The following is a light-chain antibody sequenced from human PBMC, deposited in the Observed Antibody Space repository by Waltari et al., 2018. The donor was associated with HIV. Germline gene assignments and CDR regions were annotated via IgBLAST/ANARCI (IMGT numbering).Light chain of an antibody. V-gene: IGLV2-11*01. CDR3: CSYAGSYIWV. Sequence: QSALTQPRSVSGSPGQSVTISCTETRSDVGGYNYVSWYQQHPGKAPKVMIYDVSKRPAGVPDRFSVSKSGNTASLTISGLQAEDEADYYCCSYAGSYIWVFGGGTKLTVL. CDR1: RSDVGGYNY. J-gene: IGLJ3*02. CDR2: DVS.